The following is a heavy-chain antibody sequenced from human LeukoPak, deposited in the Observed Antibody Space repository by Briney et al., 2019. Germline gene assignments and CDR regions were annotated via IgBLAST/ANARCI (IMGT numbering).Heavy chain of an antibody. D-gene: IGHD6-13*01. CDR1: GYTFSNHG. Sequence: GASVKVSCKASGYTFSNHGISWVRQAPGQGLEWMGWISANSGSANYAQKFQGRVTTTTDTSTSTAYMDLRSLRSDDTAVYYCARFHRSGSSWYKTFDYWGQGTLVTVSS. CDR3: ARFHRSGSSWYKTFDY. J-gene: IGHJ4*02. CDR2: ISANSGSA. V-gene: IGHV1-18*01.